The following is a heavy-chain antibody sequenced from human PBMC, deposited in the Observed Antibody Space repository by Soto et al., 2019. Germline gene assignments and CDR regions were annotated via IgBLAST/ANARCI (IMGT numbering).Heavy chain of an antibody. V-gene: IGHV4-31*03. J-gene: IGHJ4*02. CDR3: ARDSTSTTGTDY. D-gene: IGHD2-2*01. CDR2: IYYSGST. CDR1: GGSISSGGYY. Sequence: PSETLSLTCTVSGGSISSGGYYWSWIRQHPGKGLEWIGYIYYSGSTYYNPSLKSRVTISVDTSKNQFSLKLSSVTAADTAVYYCARDSTSTTGTDYWGQGTLVTVS.